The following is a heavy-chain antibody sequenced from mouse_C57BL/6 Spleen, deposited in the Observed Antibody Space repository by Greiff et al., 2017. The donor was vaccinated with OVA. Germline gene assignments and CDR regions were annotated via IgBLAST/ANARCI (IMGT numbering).Heavy chain of an antibody. CDR1: GFSFNTYA. V-gene: IGHV10-1*01. J-gene: IGHJ4*01. CDR3: VRGGSSYAMDY. CDR2: IRSKSNNYAT. D-gene: IGHD1-1*01. Sequence: EVKLVESGGGLVQPKGSLKLSCAASGFSFNTYAMNWVRQAPGKGLEWVARIRSKSNNYATYYADSVKDRFTISRDDSESMLYLQMNNLKTEDTAMYYCVRGGSSYAMDYWGQGTSVTVSS.